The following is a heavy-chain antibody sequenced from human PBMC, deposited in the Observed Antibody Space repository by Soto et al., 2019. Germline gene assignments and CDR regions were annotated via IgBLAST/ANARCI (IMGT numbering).Heavy chain of an antibody. V-gene: IGHV4-59*12. CDR1: GGSIGSNY. Sequence: SETLSLTCTVSGGSIGSNYWSWLRQPPGKGLEWIGCLYYSGGTTYNPSLKSRVTISVDTSKNQFSLKLSSVTAADTAVYYCARSVTPWGQGTLVTVSS. J-gene: IGHJ5*02. CDR3: ARSVTP. D-gene: IGHD3-10*01. CDR2: LYYSGGT.